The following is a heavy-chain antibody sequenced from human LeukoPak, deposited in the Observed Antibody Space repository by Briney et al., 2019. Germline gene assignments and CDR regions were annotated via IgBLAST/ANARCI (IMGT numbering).Heavy chain of an antibody. CDR3: ARAPDY. Sequence: PPETRSLTCTVSGGSISSDYYYGGWIRQPPGKGLEWIASIYYSGRTYYNPSLKSRVTISLNTSKNQFSLKLSSVTAADTAVYYCARAPDYWGQGTLVTVSS. CDR2: IYYSGRT. CDR1: GGSISSDYYY. J-gene: IGHJ4*02. V-gene: IGHV4-39*01.